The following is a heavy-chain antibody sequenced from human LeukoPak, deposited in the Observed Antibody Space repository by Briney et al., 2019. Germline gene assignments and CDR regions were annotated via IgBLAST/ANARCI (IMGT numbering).Heavy chain of an antibody. Sequence: PSETLSLTCAVYGGSFSGYYWSWICQPPGKGLEWIGEINHSGSTNYNPSLKSRVTISVDTSKNQFSLKLSSVTAADTAVYYCLHCGGDCYSGLGPDYWGQGTLVTVSS. CDR3: LHCGGDCYSGLGPDY. D-gene: IGHD2-21*02. CDR1: GGSFSGYY. V-gene: IGHV4-34*01. CDR2: INHSGST. J-gene: IGHJ4*02.